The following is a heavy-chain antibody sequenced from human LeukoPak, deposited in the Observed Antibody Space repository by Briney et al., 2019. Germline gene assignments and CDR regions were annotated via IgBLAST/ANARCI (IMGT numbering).Heavy chain of an antibody. CDR1: GLTVSSY. D-gene: IGHD3-22*01. V-gene: IGHV3-66*01. J-gene: IGHJ4*02. CDR2: IYSGGSI. Sequence: GGSLRLSCAASGLTVSSYMSWVRQAPGKGLEWVSVIYSGGSIYYADSVKGRFTISRDKSKNTLYLQMNSLRAEDTAVYYCARTYDTSGYYYAFDYWGQGTLVTVSS. CDR3: ARTYDTSGYYYAFDY.